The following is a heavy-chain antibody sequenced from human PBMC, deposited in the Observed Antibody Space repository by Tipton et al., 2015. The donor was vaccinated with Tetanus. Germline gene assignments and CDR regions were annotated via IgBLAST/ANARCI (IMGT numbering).Heavy chain of an antibody. CDR2: IFPQFGTS. V-gene: IGHV1-69*06. Sequence: QLVQSGAEVKKPGSSVRVSCKTSGGTFNSYAVSWVRQAPGQGPEWMGGIFPQFGTSNYAPKFQDRITMTADTSTGTVYMDLSSLRSDDTAVYYCAGVTAQRTELYFEHWGQGTQVTVSS. J-gene: IGHJ1*01. CDR3: AGVTAQRTELYFEH. CDR1: GGTFNSYA. D-gene: IGHD2-8*02.